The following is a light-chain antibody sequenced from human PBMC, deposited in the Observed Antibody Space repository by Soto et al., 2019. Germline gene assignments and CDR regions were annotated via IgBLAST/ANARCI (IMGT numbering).Light chain of an antibody. J-gene: IGKJ1*01. CDR1: QGIRTY. CDR3: QQSYSNTWT. CDR2: AAS. V-gene: IGKV1-39*01. Sequence: DIQMTQSPSTLSASLGDRVTITCRASQGIRTYLNWYQQRPGKAPKLLIYAASSLQSGVPSRFSGSGSETHFTLTISSLQPEDFETYSCQQSYSNTWTFGQGTKVDIK.